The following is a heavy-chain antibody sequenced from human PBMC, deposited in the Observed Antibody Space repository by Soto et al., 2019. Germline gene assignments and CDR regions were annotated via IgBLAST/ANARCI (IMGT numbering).Heavy chain of an antibody. CDR1: GGTFNTYT. J-gene: IGHJ3*02. Sequence: QVQLVQSGAEVKKPGSSVKVSCKASGGTFNTYTISWVRQAPGQGLEWMGRIIPILGIAKYAQKFQGRVTITADKSTRTAYMELSSLRSEDTAVYYCAREIAVAGKTSDFFDIWGQGTMVTVSS. V-gene: IGHV1-69*02. D-gene: IGHD6-19*01. CDR2: IIPILGIA. CDR3: AREIAVAGKTSDFFDI.